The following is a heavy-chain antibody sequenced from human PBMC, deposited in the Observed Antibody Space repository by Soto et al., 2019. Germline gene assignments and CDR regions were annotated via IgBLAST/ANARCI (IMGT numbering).Heavy chain of an antibody. CDR2: INAGNGNT. Sequence: ASVKVSCKASGYTFTSYAMHWVRQAPGQRLEWMGWINAGNGNTKYSQKFQGRVTITRDTSASTAYIELSSLRSEDTAVYYCARDLASDILVVPAAMPPSYYYYMDVWGKGTTVTVSS. CDR3: ARDLASDILVVPAAMPPSYYYYMDV. D-gene: IGHD2-2*01. V-gene: IGHV1-3*01. J-gene: IGHJ6*03. CDR1: GYTFTSYA.